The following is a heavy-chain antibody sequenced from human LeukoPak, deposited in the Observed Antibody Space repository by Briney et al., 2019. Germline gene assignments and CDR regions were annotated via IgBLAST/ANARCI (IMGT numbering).Heavy chain of an antibody. V-gene: IGHV3-7*03. CDR2: TNEAGGDK. CDR3: ARAYKDRSLAGKKEFFQH. J-gene: IGHJ1*01. D-gene: IGHD6-19*01. CDR1: GFTFSDFW. Sequence: GSLRLSCAASGFTFSDFWMSWVRQAPGKGLECVASTNEAGGDKYYADSVKGRFTISRDNANNFLYPQMNSLRAEDTALYYCARAYKDRSLAGKKEFFQHWGQGTLVTVSS.